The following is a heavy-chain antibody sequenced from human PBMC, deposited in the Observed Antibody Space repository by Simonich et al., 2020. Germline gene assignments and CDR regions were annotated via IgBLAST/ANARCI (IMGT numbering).Heavy chain of an antibody. CDR1: GFTFSSYW. CDR2: INSDGMST. CDR3: ARDYSNYDAFDI. Sequence: EVQLVESGGGLVQPGGSLRLSCAASGFTFSSYWMHWVRQAPGKGVVWVSVINSDGMSTSYADSVKGLFTISRDNAKNTLYLQMNSLRAEDTAVYYCARDYSNYDAFDIWGQGTMVTVSS. J-gene: IGHJ3*02. V-gene: IGHV3-74*01. D-gene: IGHD4-4*01.